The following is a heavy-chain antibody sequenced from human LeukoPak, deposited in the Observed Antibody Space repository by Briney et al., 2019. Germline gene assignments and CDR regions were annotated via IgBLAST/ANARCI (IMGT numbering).Heavy chain of an antibody. J-gene: IGHJ3*02. CDR3: ARALHDYGGNLDAFDI. D-gene: IGHD4-23*01. Sequence: GESLKISCKGSGYSLTSYWIGWVRQMPGKGLEWMGIIYPGDSDTRYSPSFQGQVTISADKSISTAYLQWSSLKASDTAMYYCARALHDYGGNLDAFDIWGQGTMVTVSS. CDR2: IYPGDSDT. CDR1: GYSLTSYW. V-gene: IGHV5-51*01.